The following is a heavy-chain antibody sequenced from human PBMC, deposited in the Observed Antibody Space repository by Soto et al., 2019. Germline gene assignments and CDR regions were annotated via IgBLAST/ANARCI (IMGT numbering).Heavy chain of an antibody. CDR3: ARRNGYDKYYFDS. Sequence: SETLSLTCTVSGGSISSYFWSWMRQPPGKGLEWIGYIYYSGSTNYNPSLKSRVTISVDTSKNQFSLKLTSVTAADTAVYYCARRNGYDKYYFDSWGQGTLVTVSS. V-gene: IGHV4-59*08. J-gene: IGHJ4*02. CDR2: IYYSGST. CDR1: GGSISSYF. D-gene: IGHD5-12*01.